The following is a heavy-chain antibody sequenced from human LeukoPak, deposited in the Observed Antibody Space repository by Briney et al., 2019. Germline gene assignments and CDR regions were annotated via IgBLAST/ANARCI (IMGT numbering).Heavy chain of an antibody. CDR1: GFTVSSNY. Sequence: PGGSLRLSCAASGFTVSSNYMSWVRQAPGKGLGWVSVVYSGGSTYYADSVKGRFTISRDNSKNTLYLQMNSLRAEDTAVYYCARESDYYGSGSRYYFDYWGQGTLVTVSS. CDR2: VYSGGST. CDR3: ARESDYYGSGSRYYFDY. D-gene: IGHD3-10*01. J-gene: IGHJ4*02. V-gene: IGHV3-66*01.